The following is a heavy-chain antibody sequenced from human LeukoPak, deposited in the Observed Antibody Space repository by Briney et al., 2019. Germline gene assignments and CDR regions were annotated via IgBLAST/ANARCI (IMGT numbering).Heavy chain of an antibody. CDR2: IYHSGST. CDR3: ARASGFTFYGMDV. V-gene: IGHV4-30-2*01. Sequence: SQTLSLTCAVSGGSISSGGYSWSWIRQPPGKGLEWIGYIYHSGSTYYNPSLKSRVTISVDRSKNQFSLKLSSVTAADTAVYYCARASGFTFYGMDVWGKGTTVAVSS. J-gene: IGHJ6*04. D-gene: IGHD2/OR15-2a*01. CDR1: GGSISSGGYS.